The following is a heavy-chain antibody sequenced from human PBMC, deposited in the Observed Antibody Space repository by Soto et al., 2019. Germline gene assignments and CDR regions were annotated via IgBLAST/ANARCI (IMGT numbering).Heavy chain of an antibody. CDR3: TTDIYCSGGSCFGTSNWFDP. V-gene: IGHV3-15*01. CDR2: IKSKTDGGTT. J-gene: IGHJ5*02. Sequence: PGGSLRLSCAASGFTFSNAWMSWVRQAPGKGLEWVGRIKSKTDGGTTDYAAPVKGRFTISRDDSKNTLYLQMNSLITEDTAVYYCTTDIYCSGGSCFGTSNWFDPWGQGTLVTVSS. CDR1: GFTFSNAW. D-gene: IGHD2-15*01.